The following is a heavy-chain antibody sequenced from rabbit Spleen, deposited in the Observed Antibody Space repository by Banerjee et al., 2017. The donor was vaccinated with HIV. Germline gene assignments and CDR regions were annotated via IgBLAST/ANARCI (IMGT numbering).Heavy chain of an antibody. CDR2: INTATAKA. D-gene: IGHD6-1*01. J-gene: IGHJ4*01. CDR3: ARPGYEGYGFNL. V-gene: IGHV1S45*01. Sequence: QEQLKESGGGLVQPGGSLKLSCKASGFTLSSYYMNWVRQAPGKGLEWIACINTATAKAVYASWAKGRFTISKTSSTTVTLQLTSLTAADTATYFCARPGYEGYGFNLWGQGTLVTVS. CDR1: GFTLSSYYM.